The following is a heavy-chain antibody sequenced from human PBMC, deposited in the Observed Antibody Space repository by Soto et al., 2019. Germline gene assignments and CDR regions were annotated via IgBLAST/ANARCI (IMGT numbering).Heavy chain of an antibody. D-gene: IGHD3-10*01. CDR3: AKERIYYGSGSYYPGGY. J-gene: IGHJ4*02. CDR2: ISYDGSNK. Sequence: QVQLVESGGGVVQPGRSLRLSCAASGFTFSSYGMHWVRQAPGKGLEWVAVISYDGSNKYYADSVKGRFTISRDNSKNXXYLQMNSLRAEDTAVYYCAKERIYYGSGSYYPGGYWGQGTLVTVSS. V-gene: IGHV3-30*18. CDR1: GFTFSSYG.